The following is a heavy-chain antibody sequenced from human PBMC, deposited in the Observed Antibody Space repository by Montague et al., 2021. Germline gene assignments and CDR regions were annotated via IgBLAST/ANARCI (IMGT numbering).Heavy chain of an antibody. J-gene: IGHJ4*02. CDR1: GDSINGWY. D-gene: IGHD3-22*01. Sequence: SETLSLTCSVSGDSINGWYWSWIRQPPGKRLEWIVSVFYRGATNYNHSLKSRVTMSADTSKNQVSLKVNSVTAADTAVYYCARQGFYESGGFFIWGLGTLVTVSS. CDR2: VFYRGAT. V-gene: IGHV4-59*01. CDR3: ARQGFYESGGFFI.